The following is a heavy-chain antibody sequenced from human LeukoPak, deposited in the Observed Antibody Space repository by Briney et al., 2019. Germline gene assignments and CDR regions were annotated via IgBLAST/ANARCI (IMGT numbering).Heavy chain of an antibody. CDR3: ARGTYYYEF. D-gene: IGHD3-16*01. CDR1: KFTFSDYW. CDR2: MNQLGNDK. V-gene: IGHV3-7*04. J-gene: IGHJ4*02. Sequence: GGSLRLSCAASKFTFSDYWMTWVRHAPAKGPEWVAYMNQLGNDKKYLDSVRGRFTISRDNAKNSLYLQMTSLRADDTAVYYCARGTYYYEFWGQGTLVTVSS.